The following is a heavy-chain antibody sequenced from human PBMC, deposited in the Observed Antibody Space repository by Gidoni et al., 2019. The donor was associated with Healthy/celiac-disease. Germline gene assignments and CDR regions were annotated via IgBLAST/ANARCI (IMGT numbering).Heavy chain of an antibody. CDR3: ARGVVPAAHNWFDP. CDR1: GGSTSSYY. J-gene: IGHJ5*02. D-gene: IGHD2-2*01. Sequence: QVQLQESGPGLVKPSETLSLTCTVSGGSTSSYYWSWIRQPPGKGLEWIGYIYYSGSTNYNPSLKSRVTISVDTSKNQFSLKLSSVTAADTSVYYCARGVVPAAHNWFDPWGQGTLVTVSS. CDR2: IYYSGST. V-gene: IGHV4-59*01.